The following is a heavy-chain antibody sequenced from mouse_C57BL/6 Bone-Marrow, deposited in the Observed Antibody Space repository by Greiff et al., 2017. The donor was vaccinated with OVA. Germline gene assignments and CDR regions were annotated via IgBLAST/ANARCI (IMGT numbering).Heavy chain of an antibody. CDR1: GYTFTSYT. CDR3: AREDGNWFAY. D-gene: IGHD2-1*01. CDR2: INPSSGYT. J-gene: IGHJ3*01. Sequence: QVQLKESGAELARPGASVKMSCKASGYTFTSYTMHWVKQRPGQGLEWIGYINPSSGYTKYNQKFKDKATLTADKSSSTAYMRLSSLTSEDSAVYYCAREDGNWFAYWGQGTLVTVSA. V-gene: IGHV1-4*01.